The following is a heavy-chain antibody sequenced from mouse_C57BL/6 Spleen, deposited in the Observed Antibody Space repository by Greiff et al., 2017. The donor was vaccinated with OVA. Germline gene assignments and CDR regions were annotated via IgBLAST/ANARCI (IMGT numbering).Heavy chain of an antibody. D-gene: IGHD3-1*01. CDR3: GGGSGFAY. V-gene: IGHV10-1*01. CDR1: GFSFNTYA. CDR2: IRSKSNNYAT. Sequence: EVHLVESGGGLVQPKGSLKLSCAASGFSFNTYAMHWVRQAPGKGLEWVARIRSKSNNYATYYADSVKDRFTISRDDSASMLYLQMNSWITSDTSMYYCGGGSGFAYWGQGTTLTVSS. J-gene: IGHJ2*01.